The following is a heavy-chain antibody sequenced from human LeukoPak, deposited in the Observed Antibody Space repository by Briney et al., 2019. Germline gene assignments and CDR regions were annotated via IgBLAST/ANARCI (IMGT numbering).Heavy chain of an antibody. CDR1: GFTFSSYA. J-gene: IGHJ6*03. Sequence: GGSLRLSCAASGFTFSSYAMHWVRQGPGKGLEWVAVISYDGSNKYYADSVKGRFTISRDNSKNTVYLQMNSLRAEDTAVYYCARAVGGYSYGFYYYYYYMDVWGKGTTVTVSS. CDR2: ISYDGSNK. CDR3: ARAVGGYSYGFYYYYYYMDV. D-gene: IGHD5-18*01. V-gene: IGHV3-30*04.